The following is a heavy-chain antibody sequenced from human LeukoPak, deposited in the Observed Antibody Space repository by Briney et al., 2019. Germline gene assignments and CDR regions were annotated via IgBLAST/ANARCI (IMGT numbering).Heavy chain of an antibody. J-gene: IGHJ4*02. Sequence: GGSLRLSCAASGFTYSLSWMSWVRQAPGKGLEWVANIKQDGSEKYYVDSVRGRFTISRDNAERSLYLQMNSLRAEDTAVYYCARGCASGDYGADWGQGTLVTVSS. CDR1: GFTYSLSW. CDR2: IKQDGSEK. D-gene: IGHD4-17*01. CDR3: ARGCASGDYGAD. V-gene: IGHV3-7*01.